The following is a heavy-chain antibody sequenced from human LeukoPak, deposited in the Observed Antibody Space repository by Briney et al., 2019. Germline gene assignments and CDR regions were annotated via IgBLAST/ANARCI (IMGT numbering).Heavy chain of an antibody. V-gene: IGHV3-15*01. CDR3: TSRGYCSSTSCCYYYYYMDV. Sequence: GGSLRLSCVVSGFTFSNAWMSWVRQAPGKGLEWVGRIKSKTDGGTTDYAAPVKGRFTISRDDSKNTLYLQMNSLKTEDTAVYYCTSRGYCSSTSCCYYYYYMDVWGKGTTVTVS. CDR1: GFTFSNAW. D-gene: IGHD2-2*01. CDR2: IKSKTDGGTT. J-gene: IGHJ6*03.